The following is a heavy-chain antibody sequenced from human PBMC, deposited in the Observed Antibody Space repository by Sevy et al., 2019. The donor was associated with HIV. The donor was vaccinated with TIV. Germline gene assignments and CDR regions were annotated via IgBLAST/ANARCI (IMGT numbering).Heavy chain of an antibody. J-gene: IGHJ6*03. CDR1: GYSFTSYW. D-gene: IGHD6-19*01. Sequence: GESLKISCKGSGYSFTSYWISWVRQMPGKGLEWMGRIDPSDSYTNYSPSFQGHVTISADKSISTAYLQWSSLKASDTAMYYCARQTGIAVAATSHYYYMDVWGKGTTVTVSS. CDR2: IDPSDSYT. V-gene: IGHV5-10-1*01. CDR3: ARQTGIAVAATSHYYYMDV.